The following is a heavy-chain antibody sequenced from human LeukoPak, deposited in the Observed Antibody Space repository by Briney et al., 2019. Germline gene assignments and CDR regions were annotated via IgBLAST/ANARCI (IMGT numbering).Heavy chain of an antibody. CDR2: VYHSGST. CDR3: ARVVNWGSPDAFDV. D-gene: IGHD7-27*01. CDR1: GYSISYGYY. Sequence: SETLSLTCTVSGYSISYGYYWGWIRQPPGKGLEWIGNVYHSGSTNYNPSLKSRVTISVDTSKNQFSLKLTSVTAADTAVYYCARVVNWGSPDAFDVWGQGTMITVSS. J-gene: IGHJ3*01. V-gene: IGHV4-38-2*02.